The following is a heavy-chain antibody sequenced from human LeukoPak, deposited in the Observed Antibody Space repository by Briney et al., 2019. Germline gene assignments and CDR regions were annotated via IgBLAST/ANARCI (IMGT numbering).Heavy chain of an antibody. D-gene: IGHD2-15*01. Sequence: GGSLRLSCAASGFIFSSYSMNWVRQAPGKGLECVGRIKSKTDGETTDYAAPVKGRFTISRDDSKNTLYLQMNSLETEDTAVYYCTNTVVVVASTGFDYWGQGTLVTVSS. J-gene: IGHJ4*02. V-gene: IGHV3-15*01. CDR3: TNTVVVVASTGFDY. CDR2: IKSKTDGETT. CDR1: GFIFSSYS.